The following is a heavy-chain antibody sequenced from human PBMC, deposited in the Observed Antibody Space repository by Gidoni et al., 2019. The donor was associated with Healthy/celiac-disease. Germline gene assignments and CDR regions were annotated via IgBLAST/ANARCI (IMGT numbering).Heavy chain of an antibody. Sequence: IGEINHSGSTNYNPSLKSRVTISVDTSKNKFSLKLSSVTAADTAVYYCARMAYYYDSSGYYRIKRRTPAVDYWGQGTLVTVSS. J-gene: IGHJ4*02. D-gene: IGHD3-22*01. CDR2: INHSGST. V-gene: IGHV4-34*01. CDR3: ARMAYYYDSSGYYRIKRRTPAVDY.